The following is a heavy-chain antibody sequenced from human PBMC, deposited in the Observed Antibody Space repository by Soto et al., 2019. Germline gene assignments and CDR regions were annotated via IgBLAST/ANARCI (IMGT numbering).Heavy chain of an antibody. J-gene: IGHJ4*02. V-gene: IGHV3-30-3*01. D-gene: IGHD6-6*01. CDR2: VSYDGSNK. Sequence: GQSLRLSCAAYGFTFSSYAMHWVRQAPGKGLEWMTVVSYDGSNKNYADSVKGRLTNSRDNSKNTLYLQMNSLRAEDTAVYYCARDLYSSSAPFDYWGQGTLVTVSS. CDR1: GFTFSSYA. CDR3: ARDLYSSSAPFDY.